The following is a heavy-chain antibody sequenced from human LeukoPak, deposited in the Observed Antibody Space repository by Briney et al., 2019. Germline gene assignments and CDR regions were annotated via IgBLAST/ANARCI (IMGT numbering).Heavy chain of an antibody. Sequence: GGSLRLSCAASGFTFSSYWMHWVRQAPGKGLEWVSAISENGGTTFYADSVKGRFTITRDNSKNTLFVQMNSLRAEDTAVYYCAKDYGPKQLVFLDSWGQGTLVTVSS. D-gene: IGHD6-13*01. J-gene: IGHJ4*02. CDR3: AKDYGPKQLVFLDS. CDR2: ISENGGTT. V-gene: IGHV3-23*01. CDR1: GFTFSSYW.